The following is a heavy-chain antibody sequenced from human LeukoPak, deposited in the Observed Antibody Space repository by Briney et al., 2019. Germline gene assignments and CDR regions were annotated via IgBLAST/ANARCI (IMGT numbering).Heavy chain of an antibody. CDR2: IYHSGST. D-gene: IGHD6-6*01. CDR3: AKEGIAARPNDN. Sequence: SGTLSLTCAVSGGSISSSNWWSWVRQPPGKGLEWIGEIYHSGSTNYNPSLKSRVTISVDTSKSQFSLKLSSVTAADTAVYYCAKEGIAARPNDNWGQGTLVTVSS. CDR1: GGSISSSNW. J-gene: IGHJ4*02. V-gene: IGHV4-4*02.